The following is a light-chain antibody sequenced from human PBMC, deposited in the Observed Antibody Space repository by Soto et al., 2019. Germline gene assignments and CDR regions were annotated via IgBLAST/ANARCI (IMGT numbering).Light chain of an antibody. J-gene: IGLJ3*02. CDR2: AND. CDR1: SSDIGSNS. V-gene: IGLV1-44*01. Sequence: QSVLTQPPSASRTPGQRVTIPCSGSSSDIGSNSVNWYQQLPGAAPRLLNYANDHRPSGVPDRFSASKSGTSASLAISGVRSEDEAFYYCATWSDSLKGWVFGGGTKLTVL. CDR3: ATWSDSLKGWV.